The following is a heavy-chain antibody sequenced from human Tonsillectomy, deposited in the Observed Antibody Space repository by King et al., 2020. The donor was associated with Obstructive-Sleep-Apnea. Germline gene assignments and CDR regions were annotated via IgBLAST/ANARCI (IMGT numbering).Heavy chain of an antibody. CDR1: GGSISSSSYY. V-gene: IGHV4-39*07. D-gene: IGHD4-17*01. CDR3: GVPWATVTWSVAFDI. CDR2: IYYTGST. J-gene: IGHJ3*02. Sequence: QLQESGPGLVKPSETLSLMCTVSGGSISSSSYYWGWIRQPPGKGREWIGSIYYTGSTYYNPSLKSRVTIAIDTSKNQSSLKLTSVTAADRAVYYCGVPWATVTWSVAFDIWGQGTQVAVSS.